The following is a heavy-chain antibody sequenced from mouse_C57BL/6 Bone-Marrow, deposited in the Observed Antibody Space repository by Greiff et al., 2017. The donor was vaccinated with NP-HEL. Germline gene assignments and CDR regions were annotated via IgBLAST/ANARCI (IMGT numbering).Heavy chain of an antibody. D-gene: IGHD1-1*01. V-gene: IGHV1-81*01. CDR3: APYYYGSSYWYFDV. Sequence: LVESGAELARPGASVKLSCKASGYTFTSYGISWVKQRTGQGLEWIGEIYPRSGNTYYNEKFKGKATLTADKSSSTAYMELRSLTSEDSAVYFCAPYYYGSSYWYFDVWGTGTTVTVSS. CDR1: GYTFTSYG. CDR2: IYPRSGNT. J-gene: IGHJ1*03.